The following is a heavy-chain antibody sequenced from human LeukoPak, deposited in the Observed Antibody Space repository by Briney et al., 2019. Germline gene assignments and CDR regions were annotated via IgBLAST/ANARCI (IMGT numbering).Heavy chain of an antibody. CDR2: IYYSGST. J-gene: IGHJ4*02. CDR3: ARGRLPIDY. Sequence: SETLSLTCTVPGDSISSYYWSWIRQPPGKGLEWIGYIYYSGSTSYNPSLKSRVTISVDTSKNQFSLKLTSVTAADTAVYYCARGRLPIDYWGQGTLVTVSS. V-gene: IGHV4-59*08. CDR1: GDSISSYY. D-gene: IGHD6-25*01.